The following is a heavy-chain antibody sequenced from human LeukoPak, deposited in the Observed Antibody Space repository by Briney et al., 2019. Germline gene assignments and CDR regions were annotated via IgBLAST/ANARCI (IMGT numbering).Heavy chain of an antibody. CDR3: ARDWGPTVGYDAFDI. D-gene: IGHD4-23*01. CDR1: GGSISSGGYY. Sequence: PPQTLSLTCTVSGGSISSGGYYWSWIRQHPGKGLEWIGYIYYSGSTYYNPSLKSRVTISVDTSKNQFSLKLSSVTAADTAVYYCARDWGPTVGYDAFDIWGQGTMVTVSS. CDR2: IYYSGST. J-gene: IGHJ3*02. V-gene: IGHV4-31*03.